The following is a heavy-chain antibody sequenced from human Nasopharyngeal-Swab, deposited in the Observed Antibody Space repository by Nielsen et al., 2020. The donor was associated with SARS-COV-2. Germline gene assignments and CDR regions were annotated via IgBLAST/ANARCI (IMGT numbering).Heavy chain of an antibody. J-gene: IGHJ6*02. Sequence: GESLKISCKGSGYSFTSYWIGWVRQMPGKGLEWVGIIYPGDSDTKYSPSFQGQVTISADKSISTAYLQWSSLKASDTAMYYCARANRGYSYGYSTGGYYYGMDVWGQGTTVTVSS. V-gene: IGHV5-51*01. CDR1: GYSFTSYW. D-gene: IGHD5-18*01. CDR2: IYPGDSDT. CDR3: ARANRGYSYGYSTGGYYYGMDV.